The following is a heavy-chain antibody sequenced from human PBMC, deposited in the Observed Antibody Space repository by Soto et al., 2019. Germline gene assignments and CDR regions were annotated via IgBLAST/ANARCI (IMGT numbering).Heavy chain of an antibody. CDR2: ISAYNGNT. Sequence: ASVKVSCKASGYTFTSYGISWVRQAPGQGHEWMGWISAYNGNTNYAQKLQGRVTMTTDTSTSTAYMELRSLRSDDTAVYYCARGTTVTTPWYFDLWGRGTLVTVSS. CDR1: GYTFTSYG. V-gene: IGHV1-18*01. J-gene: IGHJ2*01. D-gene: IGHD4-17*01. CDR3: ARGTTVTTPWYFDL.